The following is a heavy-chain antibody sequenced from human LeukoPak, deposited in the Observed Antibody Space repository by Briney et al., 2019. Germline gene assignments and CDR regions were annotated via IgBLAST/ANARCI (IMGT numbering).Heavy chain of an antibody. D-gene: IGHD2-2*01. Sequence: SETLSLTCAVYGGSFSGYYWSWIRQPPGKGLEWIGEINHSGSTNYNPSLKSRVTISVDTSKNQFSLKLSSVTAADTAVHYCARRTMGTAFDIWGQGTMVTVSS. CDR3: ARRTMGTAFDI. CDR2: INHSGST. J-gene: IGHJ3*02. V-gene: IGHV4-34*01. CDR1: GGSFSGYY.